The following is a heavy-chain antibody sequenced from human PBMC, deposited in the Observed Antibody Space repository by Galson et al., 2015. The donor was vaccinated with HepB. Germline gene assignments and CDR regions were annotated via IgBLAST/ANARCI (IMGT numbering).Heavy chain of an antibody. D-gene: IGHD2-15*01. Sequence: SLRLSCAASGFTSSSYAMSWVRQAPGKGLEWVSAISGSGGSTYYADSVKGRFTISRDNSKNTLYLQMNSLRAEDTAVYYCAKGMVAARDFDYWGQGTLVTVSS. CDR2: ISGSGGST. CDR1: GFTSSSYA. CDR3: AKGMVAARDFDY. V-gene: IGHV3-23*01. J-gene: IGHJ4*02.